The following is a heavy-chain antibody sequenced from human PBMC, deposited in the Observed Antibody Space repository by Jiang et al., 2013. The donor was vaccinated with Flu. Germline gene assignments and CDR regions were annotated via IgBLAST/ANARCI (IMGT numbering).Heavy chain of an antibody. CDR2: INAGNGNT. Sequence: GAEVKKPGASVKVSCKASGYTFTSYAMHWVRQAPGQRLEWMGWINAGNGNTKYSQKFQGRVTITRDTSASTAYMELSSLRSEDTAVYYCARALSLLSSQTYYDFWSGYLGDNWFDPWGQGTLVTVSS. D-gene: IGHD3-3*01. J-gene: IGHJ5*02. V-gene: IGHV1-3*01. CDR1: GYTFTSYA. CDR3: ARALSLLSSQTYYDFWSGYLGDNWFDP.